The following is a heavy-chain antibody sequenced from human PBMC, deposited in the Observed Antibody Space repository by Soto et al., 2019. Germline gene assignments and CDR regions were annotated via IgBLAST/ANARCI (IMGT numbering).Heavy chain of an antibody. J-gene: IGHJ4*02. V-gene: IGHV3-33*01. CDR2: IWYDGSNK. Sequence: PGGSLRLSCAASGFTFSSYGMHWVRQAPGKGLEWVAVIWYDGSNKYYADSVKGRFTISRDNSKNTLYLQMNSLRAEDTAVYYCAREDGYYDSSGYYYYFDYWAREPWSPSPQ. CDR3: AREDGYYDSSGYYYYFDY. D-gene: IGHD3-22*01. CDR1: GFTFSSYG.